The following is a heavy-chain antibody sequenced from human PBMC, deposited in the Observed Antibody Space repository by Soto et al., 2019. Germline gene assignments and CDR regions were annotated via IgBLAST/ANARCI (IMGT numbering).Heavy chain of an antibody. CDR3: ARAPRAIAAADY. J-gene: IGHJ4*02. CDR1: GDTFTNYG. D-gene: IGHD6-13*01. CDR2: ISVYSSDT. V-gene: IGHV1-18*01. Sequence: QVQLVQSGGAVKKPGASVKVSYKTSGDTFTNYGVSWLRQARGQGLEGVGWISVYSSDTQYAQHPQDRVTLTTDAATSTVYMELRSLQSYGPAVYFFARAPRAIAAADYWGQGTLVIVSS.